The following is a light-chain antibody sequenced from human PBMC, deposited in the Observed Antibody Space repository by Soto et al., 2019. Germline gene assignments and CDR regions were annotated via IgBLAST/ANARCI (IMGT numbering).Light chain of an antibody. V-gene: IGKV3-15*01. J-gene: IGKJ4*01. CDR3: QQCRNWPLT. CDR1: QNVYNN. Sequence: EIVMTQSPATLSVSPGEGATLSCKACQNVYNNLAWYQQRPGQPPRLLIYDASTRATGISARFSGSGYGTEFTLTISSLQSEDFAVYLCQQCRNWPLTFGGGTKVDIK. CDR2: DAS.